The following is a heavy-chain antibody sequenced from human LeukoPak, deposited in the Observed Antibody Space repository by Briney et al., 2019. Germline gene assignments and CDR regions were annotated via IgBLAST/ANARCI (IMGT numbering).Heavy chain of an antibody. J-gene: IGHJ4*02. CDR3: TRDRSWSGYDY. V-gene: IGHV3-7*03. CDR2: IREDGSEI. D-gene: IGHD1-26*01. CDR1: GFTFNTYW. Sequence: GGSLRLSCGASGFTFNTYWMTWVRQAPGKGLEWVANIREDGSEIFYVDSVKGRFTISRDNAKNSMYLQMNSLRVEDSGLYYCTRDRSWSGYDYWGQGTLVTVS.